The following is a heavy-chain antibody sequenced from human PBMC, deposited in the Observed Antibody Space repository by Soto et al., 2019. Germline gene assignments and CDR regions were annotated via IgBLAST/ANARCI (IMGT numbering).Heavy chain of an antibody. J-gene: IGHJ5*02. D-gene: IGHD6-19*01. CDR2: IYYSGST. Sequence: KPSETLSLTCTVSGGSISSYYWSWIRQPPGKGLEWIGYIYYSGSTNYNPSLKSRVTISVDTSKNQFSLKLSSVTAADTAVYYCARDHSSGWLNWFDPWGQGTLVTVSS. CDR1: GGSISSYY. CDR3: ARDHSSGWLNWFDP. V-gene: IGHV4-59*01.